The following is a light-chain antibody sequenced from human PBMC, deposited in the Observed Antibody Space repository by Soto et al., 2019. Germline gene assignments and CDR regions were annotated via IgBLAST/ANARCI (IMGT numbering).Light chain of an antibody. CDR2: GAS. V-gene: IGKV3-20*01. CDR1: QSVISHS. J-gene: IGKJ2*01. Sequence: IVLTQSPATLSLSPGERATLSCRTSQSVISHSLAWYQQKPGQAPRLLIYGASSRATGSPDRFSGSGSGTDFTLTVSRLEPGDYAVYYCQQYGHSPWTFGQGTTLEIK. CDR3: QQYGHSPWT.